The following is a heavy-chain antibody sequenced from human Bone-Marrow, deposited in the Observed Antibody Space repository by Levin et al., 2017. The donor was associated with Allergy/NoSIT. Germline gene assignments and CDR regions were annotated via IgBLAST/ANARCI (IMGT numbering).Heavy chain of an antibody. CDR2: TSYTGTT. V-gene: IGHV4-39*01. Sequence: SETLSLTCTVSGGSTNGYSWGWIRQSPGKGLEWVGGTSYTGTTYDNPPPQRRVPVCVHRAKNPICLMMTSVTTTDTSLYYCVRHTFRRPSEAPGFYFDYWGQGALVTVSS. J-gene: IGHJ4*02. CDR3: VRHTFRRPSEAPGFYFDY. D-gene: IGHD6-25*01. CDR1: GGSTNGYS.